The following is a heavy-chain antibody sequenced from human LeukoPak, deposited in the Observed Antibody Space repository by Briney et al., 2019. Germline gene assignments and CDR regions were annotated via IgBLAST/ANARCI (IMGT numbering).Heavy chain of an antibody. CDR3: ARSYSSGWYYFDY. D-gene: IGHD6-19*01. J-gene: IGHJ4*02. V-gene: IGHV3-48*03. CDR2: IDGSGDTI. Sequence: GGSLRLSCAASGFTFSDYSMNWVRQAPGKGLEWVSYIDGSGDTIYYADSVKGRFTISRDNAKNSLYLQMNSLRAEDTAVYYCARSYSSGWYYFDYWGQGTLVTVSS. CDR1: GFTFSDYS.